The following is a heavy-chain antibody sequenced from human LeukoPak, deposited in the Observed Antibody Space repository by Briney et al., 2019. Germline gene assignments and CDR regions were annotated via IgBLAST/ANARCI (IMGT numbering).Heavy chain of an antibody. D-gene: IGHD3-10*01. V-gene: IGHV1-2*02. Sequence: ASVKVSCKASGFTFTDYYIHWVRQAPGQGLEWMGWIDPNSGDTNYAQNFRGRVTMTRDTSITTSYMGLSRLRSDDTAVYYCVRWKDYYGSGNRYFDYWGQGTLVTVSS. J-gene: IGHJ4*02. CDR3: VRWKDYYGSGNRYFDY. CDR1: GFTFTDYY. CDR2: IDPNSGDT.